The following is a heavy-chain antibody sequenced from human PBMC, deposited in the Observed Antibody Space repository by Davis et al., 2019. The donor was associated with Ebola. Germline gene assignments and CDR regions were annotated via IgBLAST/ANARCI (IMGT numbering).Heavy chain of an antibody. V-gene: IGHV1-69*13. CDR3: TPSIVGSDY. CDR1: GYTFTSYG. J-gene: IGHJ4*02. Sequence: SVKVSCKASGYTFTSYGISWVRQAPGQGLEWMGGIIPIFGTANYAQKFQGRVTITADESTSTAYMELSSLRSEDTAVYYCTPSIVGSDYWGQGTLVTVSS. CDR2: IIPIFGTA. D-gene: IGHD1-26*01.